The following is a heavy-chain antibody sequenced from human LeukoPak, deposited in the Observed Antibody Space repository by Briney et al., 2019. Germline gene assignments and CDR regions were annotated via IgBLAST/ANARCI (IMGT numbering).Heavy chain of an antibody. D-gene: IGHD1-14*01. J-gene: IGHJ4*02. CDR1: GGSFSGYY. V-gene: IGHV4-34*01. Sequence: SETLSLTCAVYGGSFSGYYWSWIRQPPGKGLEWIGEINHSGSINYNPSLKSRVTISVDTSKNQFSLKLSSVSAADTAVYYCARDAGTGYWGQGTLVTVSS. CDR2: INHSGSI. CDR3: ARDAGTGY.